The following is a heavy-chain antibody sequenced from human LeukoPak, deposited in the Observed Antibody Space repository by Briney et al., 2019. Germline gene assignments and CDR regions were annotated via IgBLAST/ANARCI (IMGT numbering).Heavy chain of an antibody. D-gene: IGHD3-10*01. J-gene: IGHJ3*02. CDR2: VYYSGST. Sequence: SETLSLTCTVSGGSISSGVYWWAWIRQPPGKGLEWSASVYYSGSTHYNPSLKSRVTISADTSKNQFSLKLSSVTAADTAVYYCARQRDSGSWSFDIWGQGTIVTVSS. V-gene: IGHV4-39*01. CDR1: GGSISSGVYW. CDR3: ARQRDSGSWSFDI.